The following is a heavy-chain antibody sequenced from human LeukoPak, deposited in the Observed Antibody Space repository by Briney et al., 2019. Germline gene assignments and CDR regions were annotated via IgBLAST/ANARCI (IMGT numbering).Heavy chain of an antibody. J-gene: IGHJ4*02. CDR2: IYSGGST. CDR1: GFTVSSNY. V-gene: IGHV3-53*01. D-gene: IGHD3-10*01. CDR3: AKDYYASGTYYYYFDY. Sequence: PGGSLRLSCAASGFTVSSNYMSWVRQAPGKGLEWVSVIYSGGSTYYADSVKGRFTISRDSSKNTLYLQMNSPRAEDTAVYYCAKDYYASGTYYYYFDYWGQGTLVTVSS.